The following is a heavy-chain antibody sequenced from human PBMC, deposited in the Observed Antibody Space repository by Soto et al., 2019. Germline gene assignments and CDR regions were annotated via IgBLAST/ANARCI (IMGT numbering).Heavy chain of an antibody. V-gene: IGHV3-30-3*01. D-gene: IGHD3-10*01. CDR1: GFTFSSYA. J-gene: IGHJ4*02. CDR3: ARDSSSGSLGNY. CDR2: ISYDGSNK. Sequence: GGSLRLSCAASGFTFSSYAMHWVRQAPGKGLEWVAVISYDGSNKYYVDSVKGRFTISRDNSKNTLYLQMNSLRAEDTAVYYCARDSSSGSLGNYWGQGTLVTVSS.